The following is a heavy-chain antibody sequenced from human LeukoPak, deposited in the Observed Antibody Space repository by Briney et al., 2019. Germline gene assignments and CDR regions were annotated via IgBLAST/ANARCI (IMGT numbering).Heavy chain of an antibody. J-gene: IGHJ4*02. CDR1: GGSISSYY. CDR2: IYYSGST. V-gene: IGHV4-59*08. D-gene: IGHD3-16*01. CDR3: ARLRVGYYFDY. Sequence: PSETLSLTCTVSGGSISSYYWSWIRQPPGKGLEWIGYIYYSGSTNYNPSLKSRVTTSVDTSKNQFSLKLSSVTAADTAVYYCARLRVGYYFDYWGQGTLVTVSS.